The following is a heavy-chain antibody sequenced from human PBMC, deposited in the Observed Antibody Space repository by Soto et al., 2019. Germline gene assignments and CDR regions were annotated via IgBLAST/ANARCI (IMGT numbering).Heavy chain of an antibody. V-gene: IGHV4-61*08. J-gene: IGHJ4*02. CDR3: ARAGSGSYYAGYYFDY. CDR2: IYYSGST. CDR1: GGSISSGDYS. D-gene: IGHD1-26*01. Sequence: PSETLSLTCAVSGGSISSGDYSWNWIRQPPGKGLEWIGYIYYSGSTNYNPSLKSRVTISVDTSKNQFSLKLSSVTAADTAVYYCARAGSGSYYAGYYFDYWGQGTLVTVSS.